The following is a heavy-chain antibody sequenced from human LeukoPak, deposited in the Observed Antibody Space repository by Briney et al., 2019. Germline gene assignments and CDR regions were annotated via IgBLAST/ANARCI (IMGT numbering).Heavy chain of an antibody. CDR3: ARAWRWLQGAWFDP. V-gene: IGHV4-59*02. J-gene: IGHJ5*02. CDR1: GGSVSGYY. CDR2: IYYSGST. Sequence: PSETLSLTCIVSGGSVSGYYWSWIRQPPGKGLEWIGYIYYSGSTNYNPSLKSRVTISVDASKNQFSLKLSSVTAADTAVYYCARAWRWLQGAWFDPWGQGTLVTVSS. D-gene: IGHD5-24*01.